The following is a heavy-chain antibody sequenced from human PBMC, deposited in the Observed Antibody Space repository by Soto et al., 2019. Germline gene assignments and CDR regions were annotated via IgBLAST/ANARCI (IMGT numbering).Heavy chain of an antibody. CDR1: GYTFTTYP. CDR2: INTGNGNT. Sequence: ASVKVSCKTSGYTFTTYPMHWVRQAPGQRLEWMGWINTGNGNTKYSQKFQGRVTITRDTSASTAYMELSSLRSEDTAVYYCARGLTMVRGLILDAFDMWGQGTTVTVSS. D-gene: IGHD3-10*01. CDR3: ARGLTMVRGLILDAFDM. V-gene: IGHV1-3*04. J-gene: IGHJ3*02.